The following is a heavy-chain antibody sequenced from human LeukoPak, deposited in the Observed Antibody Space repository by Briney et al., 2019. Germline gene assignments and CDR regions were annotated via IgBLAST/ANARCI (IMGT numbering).Heavy chain of an antibody. CDR1: GFTFSNCW. J-gene: IGHJ4*02. Sequence: PGGSLRLSCAASGFTFSNCWMNWIRQAPGKGLEWVANIKEDGSEEYYVDSVKGRFTISRDNAKNSLYLQMNSLRAEDTAVYYCARDNGDYWGQGTLVTVSS. CDR3: ARDNGDY. V-gene: IGHV3-7*01. CDR2: IKEDGSEE.